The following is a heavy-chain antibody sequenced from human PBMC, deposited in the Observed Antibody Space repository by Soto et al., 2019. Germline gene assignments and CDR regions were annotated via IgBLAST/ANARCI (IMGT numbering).Heavy chain of an antibody. Sequence: QVQLVESGGGVVQPRRSLRPSCAASGVTFSSYGMPWVRQAPGKGLEWVAVVRYDGRNKYYADSVKGRFTISRVNSKNTLYLQMNSLRAEDTAVYYCARAPDYGDYSDWGQGTLVTGSS. V-gene: IGHV3-33*01. CDR1: GVTFSSYG. D-gene: IGHD4-17*01. J-gene: IGHJ4*02. CDR2: VRYDGRNK. CDR3: ARAPDYGDYSD.